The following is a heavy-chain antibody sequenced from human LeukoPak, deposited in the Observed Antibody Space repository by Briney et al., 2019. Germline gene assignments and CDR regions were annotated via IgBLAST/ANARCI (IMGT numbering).Heavy chain of an antibody. Sequence: GGSLRLSCAASGFTFSSYAMSWVRQAPGKGLEWVSAISGSGGNTYYPDSVTGRFIISRDNSKTTLFLQMNSLRAEDTAVYYCAKYYYDSGSYPPFDYWGQGTLVTVSS. CDR1: GFTFSSYA. J-gene: IGHJ4*02. CDR2: ISGSGGNT. V-gene: IGHV3-23*01. CDR3: AKYYYDSGSYPPFDY. D-gene: IGHD3-10*01.